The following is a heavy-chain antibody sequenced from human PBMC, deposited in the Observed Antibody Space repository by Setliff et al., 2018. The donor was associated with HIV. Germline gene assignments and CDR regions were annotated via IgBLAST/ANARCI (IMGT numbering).Heavy chain of an antibody. CDR2: IKEDGSVT. CDR3: TREGSYSGSYSWGIGY. J-gene: IGHJ4*02. Sequence: NFAMSWVRQSPGKGLEFVANIKEDGSVTNYVDSVKGRFTISRDNAKNSLYLQMSSLRAEDTAVYYCTREGSYSGSYSWGIGYWGQGTLVTVSS. D-gene: IGHD1-26*01. CDR1: NFA. V-gene: IGHV3-7*01.